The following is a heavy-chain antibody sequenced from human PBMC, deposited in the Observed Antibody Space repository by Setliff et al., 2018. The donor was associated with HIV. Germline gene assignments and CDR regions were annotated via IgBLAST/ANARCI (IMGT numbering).Heavy chain of an antibody. V-gene: IGHV5-51*01. D-gene: IGHD3-9*01. CDR3: ARHRHSGYYDVLTGVNWFDP. J-gene: IGHJ5*02. Sequence: GESLKISCKGSGYSFTNYWIAWVRQMHGKGLEWMGIIYPGDSDTRYSPSFQGQVTIPAAKSISTAFLQWSSLKASDTAIYYCARHRHSGYYDVLTGVNWFDPWGQGTLVTVSS. CDR2: IYPGDSDT. CDR1: GYSFTNYW.